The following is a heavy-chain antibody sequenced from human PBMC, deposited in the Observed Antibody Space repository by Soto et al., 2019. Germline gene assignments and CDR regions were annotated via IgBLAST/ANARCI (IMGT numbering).Heavy chain of an antibody. J-gene: IGHJ3*02. V-gene: IGHV3-66*01. CDR1: GVTVSNYY. Sequence: EVQLVESGGGLVQPGGSLRLACAASGVTVSNYYMTWVRQAPGKGLEWVSVLYSGGTTNYADSVKGRFTISRDNSKNTVYLQMNSLRADDTAIYYCAREQTDAFDIWGQGTTVTVSS. CDR3: AREQTDAFDI. CDR2: LYSGGTT.